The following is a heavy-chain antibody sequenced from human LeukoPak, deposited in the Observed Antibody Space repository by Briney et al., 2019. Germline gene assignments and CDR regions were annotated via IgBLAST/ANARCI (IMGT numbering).Heavy chain of an antibody. J-gene: IGHJ4*02. CDR2: ISGRGGST. Sequence: GGSLRLSCAASGFTFSSCAMSRVRQAPGKGLEWVSAISGRGGSTYYADSVKGRFTISRDNSKNTLYLQMNSLRAEDTAVYYCARDSDSSGYYYERLFDYWGQGTLVTVSS. D-gene: IGHD3-22*01. CDR3: ARDSDSSGYYYERLFDY. V-gene: IGHV3-23*01. CDR1: GFTFSSCA.